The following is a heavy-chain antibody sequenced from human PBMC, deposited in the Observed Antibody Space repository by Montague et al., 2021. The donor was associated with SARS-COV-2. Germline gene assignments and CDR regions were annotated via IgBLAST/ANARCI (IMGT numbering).Heavy chain of an antibody. CDR1: GDSIRSSSYY. D-gene: IGHD6-19*01. V-gene: IGHV4-39*01. Sequence: SETLSLTCTVAGDSIRSSSYYWGWIRQPPGRGLEWIGSIYYDGSTYYNPSFKSRVTISVDTSKKQFSLKLSSVTAADTAVYYCARRLPPAFGSGAIDYWGQGTLVTVSS. J-gene: IGHJ4*02. CDR3: ARRLPPAFGSGAIDY. CDR2: IYYDGST.